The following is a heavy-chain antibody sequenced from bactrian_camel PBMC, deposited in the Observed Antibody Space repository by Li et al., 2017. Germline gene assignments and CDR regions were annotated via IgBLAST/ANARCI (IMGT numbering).Heavy chain of an antibody. D-gene: IGHD2*01. CDR2: IRSDGTT. V-gene: IGHV3S55*01. J-gene: IGHJ4*01. Sequence: HVQLVESGGGSVQAGGSLRLSCTASGFTFDGSAMAWYRQGSGNECHVVSAIRSDGTTYYADSAKGRFTISQDMAKSTVYLQMNMLKPDDTAMYYCKSTCRAGDFFGQGTQVTVS. CDR1: GFTFDGSA.